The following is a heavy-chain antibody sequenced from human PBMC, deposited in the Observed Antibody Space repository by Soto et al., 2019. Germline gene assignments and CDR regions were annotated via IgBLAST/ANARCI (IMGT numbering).Heavy chain of an antibody. Sequence: GGSLRLSCAASGFTFSSYWMSWVRQAPGKGLEWVANIKPGGSEKWYVDSVKGRFTISRDNAKNSLHLQMNSLRAEDPAVYYCAKELHDSSGSPMYYFDYWGPGTLVTVSS. J-gene: IGHJ4*02. D-gene: IGHD3-22*01. V-gene: IGHV3-7*01. CDR2: IKPGGSEK. CDR1: GFTFSSYW. CDR3: AKELHDSSGSPMYYFDY.